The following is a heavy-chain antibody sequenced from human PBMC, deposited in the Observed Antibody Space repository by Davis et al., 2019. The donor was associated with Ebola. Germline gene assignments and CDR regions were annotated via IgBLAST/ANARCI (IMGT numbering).Heavy chain of an antibody. V-gene: IGHV4-39*01. CDR2: IYYSGST. J-gene: IGHJ3*02. D-gene: IGHD3-9*01. CDR1: GGSISSSSYY. Sequence: PSETLSLTCTVSGGSISSSSYYWGWIRQPPGKGLEWIGSIYYSGSTYYNPSLKSRVTISVDTSKNQFSLKLSSVTAADTAVYYCARRDDILTGYPDAFDIWGQGTMVTVSS. CDR3: ARRDDILTGYPDAFDI.